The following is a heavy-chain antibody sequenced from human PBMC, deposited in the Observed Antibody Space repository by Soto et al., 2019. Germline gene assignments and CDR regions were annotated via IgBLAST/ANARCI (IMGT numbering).Heavy chain of an antibody. CDR3: ARAPYRGTNSRGALDM. CDR2: IYYSGTT. D-gene: IGHD2-8*01. J-gene: IGHJ3*02. Sequence: QVQLQESGPGLVKPSQTLSLTCTVSGDPISSGDYYWSWIRQPPGTGLEWIGYIYYSGTTYYSPSLKSRVTMSVDTSKNQFSLKLSSVTAADTAVYYCARAPYRGTNSRGALDMWGQGTMVTVSS. CDR1: GDPISSGDYY. V-gene: IGHV4-30-4*01.